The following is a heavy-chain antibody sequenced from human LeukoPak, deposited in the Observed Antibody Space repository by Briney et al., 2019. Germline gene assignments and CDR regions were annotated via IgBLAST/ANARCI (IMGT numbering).Heavy chain of an antibody. CDR3: AKTELSGRGLY. CDR1: GFTFSSYA. J-gene: IGHJ4*02. CDR2: ISGSGGST. Sequence: GGSLRLSCAASGFTFSSYAMSWVRQAPGKGLEWVSAISGSGGSTYSADSVKGRFTISRDNSKNTLYLQMNSLSAEDTAVYYCAKTELSGRGLYWGQGTLVTVSS. V-gene: IGHV3-23*01. D-gene: IGHD3-16*02.